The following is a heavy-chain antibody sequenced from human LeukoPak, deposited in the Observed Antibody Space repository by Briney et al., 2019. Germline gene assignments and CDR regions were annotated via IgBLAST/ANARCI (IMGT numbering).Heavy chain of an antibody. CDR1: GGFISSSNYY. J-gene: IGHJ5*02. CDR3: ARARFGGITIFGVVIGPWFDP. D-gene: IGHD3-3*01. V-gene: IGHV4-39*07. CDR2: VYYSGST. Sequence: PSETLSLTCTVSGGFISSSNYYWGWVRQPPGKGLEWIGSVYYSGSTNYNPSLKSRVTISVDTSKNQFSLKLSSVTAADTAVYYCARARFGGITIFGVVIGPWFDPWGQGTLVTVSS.